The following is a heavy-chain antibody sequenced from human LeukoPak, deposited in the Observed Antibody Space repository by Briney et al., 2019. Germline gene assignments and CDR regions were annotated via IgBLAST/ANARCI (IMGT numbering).Heavy chain of an antibody. Sequence: SVKVSCKASGGTFSSYAISWVRQAPGQGFEWMGGIIPIFGTANYAQKFQGRVTITADESTSTAYMELSSLRSEDTAVYYCARAVVWLSAFDPWGQGTLVAVSS. V-gene: IGHV1-69*13. CDR3: ARAVVWLSAFDP. J-gene: IGHJ5*02. CDR1: GGTFSSYA. D-gene: IGHD4-23*01. CDR2: IIPIFGTA.